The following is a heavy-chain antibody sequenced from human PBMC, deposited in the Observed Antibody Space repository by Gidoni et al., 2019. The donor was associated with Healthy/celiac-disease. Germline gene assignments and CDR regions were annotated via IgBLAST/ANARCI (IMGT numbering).Heavy chain of an antibody. Sequence: EVQLFASGGGLVQPGGARRLSGAASCFPFSSYAMSWVLQAPGKGLEGVSSISCSGGSTYYADSVKGRFTISRDNSKNTLYLQMNSLRAEDTAVYYCAKDPSGWSAFDYWGQGTLVTVSS. CDR3: AKDPSGWSAFDY. CDR2: ISCSGGST. V-gene: IGHV3-23*01. D-gene: IGHD6-19*01. J-gene: IGHJ4*02. CDR1: CFPFSSYA.